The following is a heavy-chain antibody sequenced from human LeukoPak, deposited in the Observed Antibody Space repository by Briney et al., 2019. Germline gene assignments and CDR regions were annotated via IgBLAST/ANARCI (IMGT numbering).Heavy chain of an antibody. V-gene: IGHV1-46*03. Sequence: ASVKVSCKASGYTSTSYYMHWVRQAPGQGLEWMGIINPSGGSTSYAQKFQGRVTMTRDTSTSTVYMELSSLRSEDTAVYYCARLVFGIAASHSFDYWGQGTLVTVSS. D-gene: IGHD6-13*01. CDR3: ARLVFGIAASHSFDY. CDR2: INPSGGST. J-gene: IGHJ4*02. CDR1: GYTSTSYY.